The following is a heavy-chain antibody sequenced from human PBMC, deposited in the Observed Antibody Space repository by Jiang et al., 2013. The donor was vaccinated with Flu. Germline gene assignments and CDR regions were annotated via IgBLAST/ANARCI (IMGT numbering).Heavy chain of an antibody. CDR3: ARDYSSSSKGTWFDP. CDR1: TSYG. V-gene: IGHV1-18*01. J-gene: IGHJ5*02. Sequence: TSYGISWVRQAPGQGLEWMGWISAYNGNTNYAQKLQGRVTMTTDTSTSTAYMELRSLRSDDTAVYYCARDYSSSSKGTWFDPWGQGTLVTVSS. CDR2: ISAYNGNT. D-gene: IGHD6-6*01.